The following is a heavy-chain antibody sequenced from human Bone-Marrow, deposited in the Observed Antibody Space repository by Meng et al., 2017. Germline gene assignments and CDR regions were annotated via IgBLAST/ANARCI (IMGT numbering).Heavy chain of an antibody. J-gene: IGHJ4*02. V-gene: IGHV3-43D*03. CDR3: AKDSSSTWANLDY. D-gene: IGHD6-13*01. CDR2: ISWDGGST. CDR1: GFTFDDYA. Sequence: EMHLVESGGIVVQPGGSLSLSCAASGFTFDDYAMHWDRQSPVKGLEWVSLISWDGGSTYYADSVKGRFTISRDNSKNSLYLQMNTLRAEDTALYYCAKDSSSTWANLDYWGQGTLVTVSS.